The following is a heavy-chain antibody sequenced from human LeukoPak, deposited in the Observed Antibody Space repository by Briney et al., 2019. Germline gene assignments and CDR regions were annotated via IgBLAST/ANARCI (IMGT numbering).Heavy chain of an antibody. J-gene: IGHJ3*02. Sequence: SETLSLTCTVSGGSINGYQWSWIRQPAGKGLEWIGRSYTSGSTNYNPSLKSRVTMSVETSKNQFSLKLSSVTAADTAMYYCARGYYDRSGHSPFDALDIWGQGTMVTVSS. D-gene: IGHD3-22*01. CDR3: ARGYYDRSGHSPFDALDI. V-gene: IGHV4-4*07. CDR1: GGSINGYQ. CDR2: SYTSGST.